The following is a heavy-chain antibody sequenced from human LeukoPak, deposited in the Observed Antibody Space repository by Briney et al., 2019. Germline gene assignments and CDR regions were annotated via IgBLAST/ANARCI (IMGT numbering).Heavy chain of an antibody. CDR2: IYYSGST. Sequence: SETLSLTCTASGGSISSYYWSWIRQPPGKGLEWIGYIYYSGSTNYNPSLKSRVTISVDTSKNQLSLKLSSVTAADTAVYYCARHEYSSGWYYFDYWGQGTLVTVSS. V-gene: IGHV4-59*08. J-gene: IGHJ4*02. CDR3: ARHEYSSGWYYFDY. D-gene: IGHD6-19*01. CDR1: GGSISSYY.